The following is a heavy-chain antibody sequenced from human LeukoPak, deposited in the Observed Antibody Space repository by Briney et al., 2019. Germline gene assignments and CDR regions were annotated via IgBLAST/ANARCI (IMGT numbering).Heavy chain of an antibody. Sequence: GESLKISCKGSGYSFTSYWIGWVRQMPGKGLEWMGIIYPGDSDTRYSPSFQGQVTISADKSIGTAYLQWSSLKASDTAMYYCARHIGYSSRPLAFDIWGQGTMVTVSS. D-gene: IGHD6-19*01. CDR2: IYPGDSDT. V-gene: IGHV5-51*01. CDR1: GYSFTSYW. CDR3: ARHIGYSSRPLAFDI. J-gene: IGHJ3*02.